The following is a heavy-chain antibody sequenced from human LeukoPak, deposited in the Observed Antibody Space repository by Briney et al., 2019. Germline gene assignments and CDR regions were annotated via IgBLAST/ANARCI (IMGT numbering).Heavy chain of an antibody. D-gene: IGHD3-10*01. J-gene: IGHJ4*02. V-gene: IGHV4-39*01. CDR3: ATDQYYYGSKRFDY. Sequence: SETLSLTCTVSGGSISSSSYYWGWIRQPPGKGLEWIVSIYYSGSTYYNPSLKSRVTISVDTSKNQFSLKLSSVTAADTAVYYCATDQYYYGSKRFDYWGQGTLVTVSS. CDR2: IYYSGST. CDR1: GGSISSSSYY.